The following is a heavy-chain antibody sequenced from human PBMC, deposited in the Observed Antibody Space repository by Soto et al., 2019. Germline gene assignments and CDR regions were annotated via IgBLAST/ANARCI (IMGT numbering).Heavy chain of an antibody. Sequence: QVQLEQSGAEVKKPGSSVKVSCKASGGTFSNSAISWVRQAPGQGLEWMGGIMPIFRTPDYAQKFQGRVTISADESTSTADMELSGLRSDDTALYYCARDKDRINIGGNYYYVLDVGCQGTTVTVSS. CDR2: IMPIFRTP. CDR3: ARDKDRINIGGNYYYVLDV. CDR1: GGTFSNSA. D-gene: IGHD5-12*01. V-gene: IGHV1-69*12. J-gene: IGHJ6*02.